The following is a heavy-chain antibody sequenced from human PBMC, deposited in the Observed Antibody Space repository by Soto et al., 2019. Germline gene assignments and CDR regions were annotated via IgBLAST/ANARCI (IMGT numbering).Heavy chain of an antibody. CDR3: ARYDFWSGYPYGMDV. CDR2: ISSSGSTI. J-gene: IGHJ6*02. V-gene: IGHV3-48*03. CDR1: GFTFSSYE. Sequence: PGGSLRLSCAASGFTFSSYEMNWVRQAPGKGLEWVSYISSSGSTIYYADSVKGRFTISRDNAKNSLYLQMNSLRAEDTAVYYCARYDFWSGYPYGMDVWGQGTTVTVSS. D-gene: IGHD3-3*01.